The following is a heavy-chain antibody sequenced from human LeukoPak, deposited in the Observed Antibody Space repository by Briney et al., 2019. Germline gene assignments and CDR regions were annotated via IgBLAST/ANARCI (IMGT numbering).Heavy chain of an antibody. D-gene: IGHD6-13*01. CDR3: VGAAANTTPRP. J-gene: IGHJ4*02. Sequence: TGGSLRLSCAVSGITFSNYWMHWVRQGPGKGLVWVSRVNNDGSSTAYADSVRGRFTISRDNAKNTLYLQMNSLRAEDTAVYYCVGAAANTTPRPWGQGTLVTVSS. CDR1: GITFSNYW. CDR2: VNNDGSST. V-gene: IGHV3-74*01.